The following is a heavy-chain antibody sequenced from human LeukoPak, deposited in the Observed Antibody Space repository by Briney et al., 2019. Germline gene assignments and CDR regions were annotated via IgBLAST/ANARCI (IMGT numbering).Heavy chain of an antibody. CDR1: GGSISSYY. CDR2: IYYSGST. V-gene: IGHV4-59*01. CDR3: ARHSKYSSGWYYFDY. Sequence: SETLSLTCTVSGGSISSYYWSWIRQPPGKGLEWIGCIYYSGSTNYNPSLKSRVTISVDTSKNQFSLKLSSVTAADTAVYYCARHSKYSSGWYYFDYWGQGTLVTVSS. J-gene: IGHJ4*02. D-gene: IGHD6-19*01.